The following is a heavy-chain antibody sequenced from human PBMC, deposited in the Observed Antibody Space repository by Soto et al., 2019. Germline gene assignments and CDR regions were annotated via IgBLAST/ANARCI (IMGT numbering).Heavy chain of an antibody. J-gene: IGHJ1*01. Sequence: QVQLVESGGGLVKPGGSLRLSCAVSGFTFSNDYMTWIRQAPGKGLEWVSYISGSGGDTEYADAVKARFPMTRDNAKNSLDLQMSSLRTEDTAVYYCARASCSSGRCFFEYIQHWGQGTLVTVS. D-gene: IGHD2-15*01. CDR3: ARASCSSGRCFFEYIQH. CDR1: GFTFSNDY. CDR2: ISGSGGDT. V-gene: IGHV3-11*01.